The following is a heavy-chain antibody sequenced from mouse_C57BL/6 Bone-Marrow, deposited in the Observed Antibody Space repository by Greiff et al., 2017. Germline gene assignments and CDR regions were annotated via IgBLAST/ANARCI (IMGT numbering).Heavy chain of an antibody. CDR3: ARGGSSPGFAY. Sequence: EVKLMESGPVLVKPGASVKMSCKASGFTFTDYYMNWVKQSHGKSLEWIGVINPYNGGTSYNQKFKGKATLTVDKSSSTAYMELNSLTSEDSAVYYCARGGSSPGFAYWGQGTLVTVSA. CDR2: INPYNGGT. D-gene: IGHD1-3*01. J-gene: IGHJ3*01. CDR1: GFTFTDYY. V-gene: IGHV1-19*01.